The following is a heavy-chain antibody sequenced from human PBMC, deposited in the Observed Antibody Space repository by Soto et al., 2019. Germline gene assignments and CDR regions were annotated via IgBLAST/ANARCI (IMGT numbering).Heavy chain of an antibody. CDR2: ISSSSRSI. J-gene: IGHJ4*02. CDR1: GFNFSRYN. CDR3: AKDPYSCDDIDFDY. D-gene: IGHD5-12*01. Sequence: EVQVVESGGGLVQPGGSLRLSCEASGFNFSRYNMNWVRQAPGKGLEWVSYISSSSRSIYYAYSVKGRFTISRDNAKNSLYLQINSLRAEDTAVYYCAKDPYSCDDIDFDYWGQGTLGTVSS. V-gene: IGHV3-48*01.